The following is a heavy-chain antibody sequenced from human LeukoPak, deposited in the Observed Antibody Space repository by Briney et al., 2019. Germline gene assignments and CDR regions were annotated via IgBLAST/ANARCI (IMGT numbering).Heavy chain of an antibody. CDR1: GFTFSSYA. D-gene: IGHD3-10*01. V-gene: IGHV3-23*01. J-gene: IGHJ4*02. CDR2: ISGNGDST. Sequence: GGSLRLSCAASGFTFSSYAMSWVRQAPGKGLEWVSTISGNGDSTYSADSVKGRFTISRDYSMNTLFLQMNSLRAEDTAVYYCARGQYYYGSASPDYWGQGTLVTVSS. CDR3: ARGQYYYGSASPDY.